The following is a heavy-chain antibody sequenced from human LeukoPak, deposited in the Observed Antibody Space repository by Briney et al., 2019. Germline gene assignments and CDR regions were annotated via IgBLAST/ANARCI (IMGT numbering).Heavy chain of an antibody. D-gene: IGHD5-18*01. Sequence: GGSLRLSCAASGFTFSSYWMHWVRQAPGKGLVWVSRINTDGSSTSYADSVKGRFTISRDNAKNTLYLQMNSLTAEDTAVYYCARGSYGYLFLDYWGQGTLVTVSS. V-gene: IGHV3-74*01. J-gene: IGHJ4*02. CDR1: GFTFSSYW. CDR2: INTDGSST. CDR3: ARGSYGYLFLDY.